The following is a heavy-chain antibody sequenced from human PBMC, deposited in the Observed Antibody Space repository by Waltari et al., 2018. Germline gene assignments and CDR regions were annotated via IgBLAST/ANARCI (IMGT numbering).Heavy chain of an antibody. D-gene: IGHD6-19*01. J-gene: IGHJ6*02. CDR1: GYSFTSYW. Sequence: EVQLVQSGAEVKKPGESLKISCKGSGYSFTSYWIGWVRPMPGKGLEWMGIIYPGDSDTRYSPSFQGQVTISADKSISTAYLQWSSLKASDTAMYYCARGVLYSSGWYNYYYGMDVWGQGTTVTVSS. CDR2: IYPGDSDT. V-gene: IGHV5-51*01. CDR3: ARGVLYSSGWYNYYYGMDV.